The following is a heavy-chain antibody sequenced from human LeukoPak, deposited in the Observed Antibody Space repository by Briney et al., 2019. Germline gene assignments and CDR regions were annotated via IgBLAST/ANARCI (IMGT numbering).Heavy chain of an antibody. CDR3: AIERLGRGFDY. V-gene: IGHV1-69*05. J-gene: IGHJ4*02. CDR1: GGTFSSYA. Sequence: ASVKVSCKASGGTFSSYAISWVRQAPGQGLEWMGGIIPIFGTAKYAQKFHGRVTITTDESTSTAYMELSSLRSEDTAVYYCAIERLGRGFDYWGQGTLVTVSS. D-gene: IGHD7-27*01. CDR2: IIPIFGTA.